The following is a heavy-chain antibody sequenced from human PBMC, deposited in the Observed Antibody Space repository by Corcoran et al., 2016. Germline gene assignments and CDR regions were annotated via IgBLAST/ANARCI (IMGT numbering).Heavy chain of an antibody. V-gene: IGHV4-59*01. D-gene: IGHD2-15*01. J-gene: IGHJ5*02. CDR3: AREGYCSGGSCYPGLNWFDP. CDR1: GGSISSYY. CDR2: IYYSGST. Sequence: QVQLQESGPGLVKPSETLSLTCTVSGGSISSYYWSWIRQPPGKGLEWIGYIYYSGSTNYNPSLKSRVTISVDTSKNQFSLKLRSVTAADTAVYYCAREGYCSGGSCYPGLNWFDPWGQGTLVTVSS.